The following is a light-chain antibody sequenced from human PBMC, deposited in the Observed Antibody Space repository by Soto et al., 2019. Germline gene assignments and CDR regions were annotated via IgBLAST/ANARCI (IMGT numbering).Light chain of an antibody. Sequence: QSALTQPASVSGSPGQSITISCTGTSSDIGAYNFVSWYQQHPGKAPKLMLYDVNIRPSGVSNRCAGSKSGNTACLTISGLQSEDEADYYCTSWTTSTTMIFGGGTKVTV. CDR1: SSDIGAYNF. CDR3: TSWTTSTTMI. CDR2: DVN. V-gene: IGLV2-14*03. J-gene: IGLJ2*01.